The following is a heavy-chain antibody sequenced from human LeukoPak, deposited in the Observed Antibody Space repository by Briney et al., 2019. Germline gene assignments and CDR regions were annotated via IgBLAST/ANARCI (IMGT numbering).Heavy chain of an antibody. CDR2: IYHSGST. D-gene: IGHD3-10*01. V-gene: IGHV4-38-2*02. J-gene: IGHJ4*02. Sequence: SETLSLTCTVSGYSISSGYYWGWIRQPPGKGLEWIGSIYHSGSTYYNPSLKSRVTISVDTSKNQFSLKLSSVTAADTAVYYCARGSSGLFDYWGQGTLVTVSS. CDR1: GYSISSGYY. CDR3: ARGSSGLFDY.